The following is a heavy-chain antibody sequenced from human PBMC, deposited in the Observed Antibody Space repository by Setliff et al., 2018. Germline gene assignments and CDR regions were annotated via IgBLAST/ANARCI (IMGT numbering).Heavy chain of an antibody. J-gene: IGHJ4*02. CDR2: IYYSGST. CDR3: ARDLGNGGDSDY. V-gene: IGHV4-39*07. Sequence: SETLSLTCTVSGGSISSSSYYWGWIRQPPGKGLEWIGSIYYSGSTYYNPSLKSRLTISRDTSKNQVSLKLNSVTATDTAVYYCARDLGNGGDSDYWGQGILVTVSS. CDR1: GGSISSSSYY. D-gene: IGHD2-21*02.